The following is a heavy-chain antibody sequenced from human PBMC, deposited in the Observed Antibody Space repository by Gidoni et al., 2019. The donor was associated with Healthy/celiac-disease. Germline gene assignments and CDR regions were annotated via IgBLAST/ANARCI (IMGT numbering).Heavy chain of an antibody. V-gene: IGHV3-11*01. CDR3: AATELSGRRAFDI. D-gene: IGHD1-7*01. Sequence: QVQLVESGGGLVKPGGSLRLYCAASGFPFSDYYMSWIRQAPGKGLEWVSYISSSGSTIYYADSVKGRFTISRDNAKNSLYLQMNSLRAEDTAVYYCAATELSGRRAFDIWGQGTMVTVSS. CDR1: GFPFSDYY. CDR2: ISSSGSTI. J-gene: IGHJ3*02.